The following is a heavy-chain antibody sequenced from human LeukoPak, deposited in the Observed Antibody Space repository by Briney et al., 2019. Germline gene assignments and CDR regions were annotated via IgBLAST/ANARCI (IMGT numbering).Heavy chain of an antibody. CDR1: GYTFTSYD. CDR3: ARGSSSWIPYYYYMDV. CDR2: MNPNSGNT. Sequence: ASVKVSCEASGYTFTSYDINCVRQAPGQGLEWMGWMNPNSGNTVYAQKFQGRVTMTRNTSISTAYMELSSLRSEDTAVYYCARGSSSWIPYYYYMDVWGKGTTVTVSS. V-gene: IGHV1-8*01. J-gene: IGHJ6*03. D-gene: IGHD6-13*01.